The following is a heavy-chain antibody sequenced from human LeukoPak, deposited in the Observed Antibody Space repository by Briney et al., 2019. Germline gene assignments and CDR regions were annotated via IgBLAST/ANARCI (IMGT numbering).Heavy chain of an antibody. CDR1: GFTFSSYG. D-gene: IGHD1-26*01. J-gene: IGHJ5*02. V-gene: IGHV3-30*02. CDR2: IRYDGSNK. CDR3: AKDLALVGADPGWFDP. Sequence: GGSLRLSCAASGFTFSSYGMHWVRQAPGKGLEWVAFIRYDGSNKYYADSVKGRFTISRDNSKNTLYLQMNSLRAEDTAVYYCAKDLALVGADPGWFDPWGQGTLVTVSS.